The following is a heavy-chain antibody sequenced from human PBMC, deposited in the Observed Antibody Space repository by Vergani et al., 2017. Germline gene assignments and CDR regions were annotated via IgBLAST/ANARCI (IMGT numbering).Heavy chain of an antibody. Sequence: EVQLVQSGAEVKKPGESLKISCKGSGYSFTSYWIGWVRQMPGKGLEWMGIIYPGDSDTRYSLSFQGQVTISADKSISTAYLQWSSLKASDTAMYYCARTYYYDSSGSNNAFDIWGQGTMVTVSS. CDR1: GYSFTSYW. J-gene: IGHJ3*02. CDR3: ARTYYYDSSGSNNAFDI. CDR2: IYPGDSDT. D-gene: IGHD3-22*01. V-gene: IGHV5-51*01.